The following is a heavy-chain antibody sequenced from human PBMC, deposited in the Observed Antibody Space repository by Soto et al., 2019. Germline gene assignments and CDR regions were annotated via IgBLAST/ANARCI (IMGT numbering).Heavy chain of an antibody. V-gene: IGHV3-9*01. Sequence: EVQVVESGGGLVQPGGSLTLSCVVSGSTIDDYAIHWVRQVPGKGLEWVSGIFWVGGGTGYAESVKGRFTISRDRAKNSLSLQMNSLRIEDTDVYYCGKDLSPGGLESWGKGTLVTVSS. CDR1: GSTIDDYA. CDR3: GKDLSPGGLES. D-gene: IGHD3-16*01. CDR2: IFWVGGGT. J-gene: IGHJ4*02.